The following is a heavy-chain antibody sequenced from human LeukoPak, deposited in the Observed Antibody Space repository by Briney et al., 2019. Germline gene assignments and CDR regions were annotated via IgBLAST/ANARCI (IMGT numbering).Heavy chain of an antibody. V-gene: IGHV1-2*02. CDR3: ARATLLWFGDCDY. D-gene: IGHD3-10*01. CDR1: GYTFTSYY. Sequence: ASVKVSCKASGYTFTSYYMHWVRQAPGQGLEWMGWINPNSGGTNYAQKFQGRVTMTRDTSISTAYMELSRLRSDDTAVYYCARATLLWFGDCDYWGQGTLVTVSS. J-gene: IGHJ4*02. CDR2: INPNSGGT.